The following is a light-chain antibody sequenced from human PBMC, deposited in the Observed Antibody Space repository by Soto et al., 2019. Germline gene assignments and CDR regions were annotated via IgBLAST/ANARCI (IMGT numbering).Light chain of an antibody. Sequence: DIQMTQSPSTLSASVGDRVTITCRASQSISSWLAWYQKTPGKAPNLLIYKTSSLESGVPSRFSGSGSGTEVTLTVNSLQPDDFATYYCQQYDSYPITFGGGTKVEIQ. CDR3: QQYDSYPIT. V-gene: IGKV1-5*03. J-gene: IGKJ4*01. CDR2: KTS. CDR1: QSISSW.